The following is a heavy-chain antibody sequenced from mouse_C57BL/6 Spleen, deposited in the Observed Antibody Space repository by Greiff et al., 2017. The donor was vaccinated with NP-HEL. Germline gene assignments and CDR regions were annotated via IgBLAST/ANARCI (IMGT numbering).Heavy chain of an antibody. V-gene: IGHV1-69*01. CDR1: GYTFTSYW. CDR2: IDPSDSYT. Sequence: QVQLKQPGAELVMPGASVKLSCKASGYTFTSYWMHWVKQRPGQGLEWIGEIDPSDSYTNYNQKFKGKSTLTVDKSSSTAYMQLSSLTSEDSAVYYCARGVLLRYAMDYWGQGTSV. D-gene: IGHD1-1*01. CDR3: ARGVLLRYAMDY. J-gene: IGHJ4*01.